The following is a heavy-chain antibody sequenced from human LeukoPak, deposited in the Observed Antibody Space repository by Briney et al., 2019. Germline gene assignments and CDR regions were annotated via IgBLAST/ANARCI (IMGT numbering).Heavy chain of an antibody. D-gene: IGHD6-13*01. CDR1: GYTFTSYG. J-gene: IGHJ5*02. V-gene: IGHV1-18*01. CDR3: ARDASKPRYSSSWYWFDP. Sequence: GASVKVSCKASGYTFTSYGISWERQAPGQGLEWMGWISAYNGNTNYAQKLQGRVTMTTDTSTSTAYMELRSLRSDDTAVYYCARDASKPRYSSSWYWFDPWGQGTLVTVSS. CDR2: ISAYNGNT.